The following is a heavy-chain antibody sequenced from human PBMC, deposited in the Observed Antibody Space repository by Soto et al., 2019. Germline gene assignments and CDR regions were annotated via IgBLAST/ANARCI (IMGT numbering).Heavy chain of an antibody. J-gene: IGHJ6*03. CDR2: INAGNGNT. CDR1: GYTFTSYA. D-gene: IGHD2-2*01. CDR3: AREQKTEVTPAPAFMDV. Sequence: ASVKVSCKASGYTFTSYAMHWVRQAPGQRLEWMGWINAGNGNTKYSQKFQGRVTITRDTSASTAYMELSSLRAEDSAVYYCAREQKTEVTPAPAFMDVWGKGATVTVSS. V-gene: IGHV1-3*01.